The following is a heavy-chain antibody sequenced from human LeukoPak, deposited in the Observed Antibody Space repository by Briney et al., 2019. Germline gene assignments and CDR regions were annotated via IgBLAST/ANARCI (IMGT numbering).Heavy chain of an antibody. CDR2: IIPIFGTA. CDR3: ARYDYYGSGSYSFDP. CDR1: GATFSSYA. D-gene: IGHD3-10*01. J-gene: IGHJ5*02. V-gene: IGHV1-69*01. Sequence: SVKVSCKPSGATFSSYAISWVRQAPGQGLEWMGGIIPIFGTANYAQKFQGRVTITADESTSTAYMELSSPRSEDTAAYCCARYDYYGSGSYSFDPWGQGTLVTVSS.